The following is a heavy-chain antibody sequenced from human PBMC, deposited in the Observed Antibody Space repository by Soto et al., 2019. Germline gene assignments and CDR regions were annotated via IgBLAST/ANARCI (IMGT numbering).Heavy chain of an antibody. D-gene: IGHD5-12*01. CDR2: TYHRSQWYN. Sequence: PSQTLSLTCAISGDSVSSNGAAWNWIRQSPSRGLEWLGRTYHRSQWYNDYAVSVKSRITINPDTSKNQFSLQLNSVTPEDTAVYYCAGSTGTLYYFDDWGQGTLVTVSS. CDR3: AGSTGTLYYFDD. CDR1: GDSVSSNGAA. V-gene: IGHV6-1*01. J-gene: IGHJ4*02.